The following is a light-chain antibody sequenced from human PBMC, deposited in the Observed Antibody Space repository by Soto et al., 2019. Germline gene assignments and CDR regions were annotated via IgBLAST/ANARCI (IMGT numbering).Light chain of an antibody. CDR2: GAS. Sequence: EIVMTQFPDTLSVSPGESAILSCRASQSVSSKLAWYQQAPGQAPRLLIYGASTRATGIPARFSGSGSGTDFTLTISSLEPEDFAVYFCQQRSNWPITFGQGTRLEIK. V-gene: IGKV3-15*01. CDR1: QSVSSK. CDR3: QQRSNWPIT. J-gene: IGKJ5*01.